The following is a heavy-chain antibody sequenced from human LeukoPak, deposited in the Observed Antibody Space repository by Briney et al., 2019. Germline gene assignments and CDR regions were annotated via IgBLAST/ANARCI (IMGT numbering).Heavy chain of an antibody. Sequence: GGSLRLSCAASGFTFSSYSMNWVRQAPGKGLEWVSSISSSSSYIYYADSVKGRFTISRDNAKNSLYLKMNSLRAEDTAVYYCARDEYYYDSSGYLDYWGQGTLVTVSS. CDR1: GFTFSSYS. J-gene: IGHJ4*02. CDR2: ISSSSSYI. D-gene: IGHD3-22*01. CDR3: ARDEYYYDSSGYLDY. V-gene: IGHV3-21*01.